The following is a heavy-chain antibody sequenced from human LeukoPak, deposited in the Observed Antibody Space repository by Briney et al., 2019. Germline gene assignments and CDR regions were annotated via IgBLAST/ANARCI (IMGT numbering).Heavy chain of an antibody. CDR2: IKSDGKT. CDR1: RFTLSMYG. J-gene: IGHJ1*01. V-gene: IGHV3-74*01. D-gene: IGHD3-22*01. Sequence: PGGSLRLSCEVSRFTLSMYGMHLVVQAPGKGLVWVSRIKSDGKTNYADSVKGRFTISRNNAKNTVSLQMDSLRAEGTGFYHCTTDPSDVGGYYPDYFRHWGQGALVTVSS. CDR3: TTDPSDVGGYYPDYFRH.